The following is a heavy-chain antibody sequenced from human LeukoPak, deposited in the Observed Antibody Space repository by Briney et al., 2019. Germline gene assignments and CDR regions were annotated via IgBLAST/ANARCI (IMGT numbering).Heavy chain of an antibody. Sequence: GGSLRLSCAASGFTSSSYSMNWVRQAPGKGLEWVSFISTSNNYTSYADSVKGRFTISRDNAKNSLYLQMNSLRAEDTALYFCARATGYSSGWENFFDYWGQGTLVTVSS. D-gene: IGHD6-19*01. CDR2: ISTSNNYT. CDR3: ARATGYSSGWENFFDY. V-gene: IGHV3-21*01. CDR1: GFTSSSYS. J-gene: IGHJ4*02.